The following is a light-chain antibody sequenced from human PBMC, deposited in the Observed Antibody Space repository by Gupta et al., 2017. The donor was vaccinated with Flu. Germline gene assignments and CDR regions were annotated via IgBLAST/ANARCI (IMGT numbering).Light chain of an antibody. CDR1: QSLVYSDGNTY. V-gene: IGKV2-30*01. Sequence: DVVMTQSPLSLPVTLGQPASISCRSSQSLVYSDGNTYLNWFQQRPGQAPRRLIYKVSNRDSGVQDRFSGSEAGTDFTLKISSGETEDVGVYHCRQGTHGHRNITFGGGTKVEIK. CDR2: KVS. J-gene: IGKJ4*01. CDR3: RQGTHGHRNIT.